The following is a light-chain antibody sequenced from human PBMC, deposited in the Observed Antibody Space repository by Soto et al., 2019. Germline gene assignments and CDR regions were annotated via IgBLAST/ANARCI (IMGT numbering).Light chain of an antibody. CDR3: QQYKSFWT. J-gene: IGKJ1*01. CDR1: QTITNW. V-gene: IGKV1-5*01. CDR2: DAS. Sequence: DIQMTQSPSILSASVGDRVTITFRSSQTITNWLAWYQQKPGKAPRLLIYDASSLESWVPSRFSGSGSGTEFTITISSLQSEDFATYYCQQYKSFWTFGQGTKVDI.